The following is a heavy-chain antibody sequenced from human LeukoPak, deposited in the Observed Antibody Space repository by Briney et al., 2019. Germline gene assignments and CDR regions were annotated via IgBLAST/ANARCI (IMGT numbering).Heavy chain of an antibody. CDR1: GFTFSSYA. CDR2: ISYDGSNK. Sequence: PGGSLRLSCAASGFTFSSYAMHWVRQAPGNGLEWVAVISYDGSNKYYADSVKGRFTISRDNSKNTLYLQMNSLRAEDTAVYYCARAIMVYAGEYYFDYWGQGTLVTVSS. J-gene: IGHJ4*02. V-gene: IGHV3-30-3*01. CDR3: ARAIMVYAGEYYFDY. D-gene: IGHD2-8*01.